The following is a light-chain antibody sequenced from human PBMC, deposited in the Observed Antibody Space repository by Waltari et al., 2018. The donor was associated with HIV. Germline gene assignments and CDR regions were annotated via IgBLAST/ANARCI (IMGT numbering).Light chain of an antibody. V-gene: IGLV1-51*01. CDR3: GTWDTILVAVV. CDR2: DDD. CDR1: HPNIGSHF. Sequence: QSVLTQPPSVSPAPGQKVTISCPVSHPNIGSHFVSWYQHFPGTAPKLLIYDDDDRPSDIPDRFSGSKSGTSATLDITGLQTGDEADYYCGTWDTILVAVVLGGGTKLTVL. J-gene: IGLJ2*01.